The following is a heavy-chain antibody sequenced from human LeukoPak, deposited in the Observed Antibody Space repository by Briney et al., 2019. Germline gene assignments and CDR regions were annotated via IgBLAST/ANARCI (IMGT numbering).Heavy chain of an antibody. CDR1: GYTFTGYY. V-gene: IGHV1-2*02. Sequence: ASVKVSCKASGYTFTGYYIHWVRQAPGQGLEWMGWVNCNSGGTNYAQKFRGRVTMTRDTSISTAYMELSSLRSDDTAVYYCARGIDEEYFQHWGQGTLVTVSS. CDR2: VNCNSGGT. CDR3: ARGIDEEYFQH. J-gene: IGHJ1*01.